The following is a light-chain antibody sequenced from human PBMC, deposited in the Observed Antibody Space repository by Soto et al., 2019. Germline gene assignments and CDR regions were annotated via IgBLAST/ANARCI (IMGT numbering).Light chain of an antibody. V-gene: IGLV2-14*01. CDR1: GSDIGYFNY. CDR2: EVD. CDR3: KSYAVGSTYV. Sequence: QSVLTQPASVSGSPGQSITISCTGTGSDIGYFNYVSWYQQQPGKAPKLMIYEVDNRPSGVSIRFSGSKSGSTGSLTISGLQAEDEADYYCKSYAVGSTYVFGTGTKVTVL. J-gene: IGLJ1*01.